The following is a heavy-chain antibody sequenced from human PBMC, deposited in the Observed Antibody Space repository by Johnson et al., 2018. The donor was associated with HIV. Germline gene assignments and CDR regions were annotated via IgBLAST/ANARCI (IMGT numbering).Heavy chain of an antibody. J-gene: IGHJ3*02. Sequence: VQLVESGGGVVRPGGSLRLSCAASGFTFDDFGMTWIRQAPGKGLEWVSLISWDGGSTYYADSVKGRFTISRDNAKNSLSLQMNSLRAEDTAVYYCARDYLVGPTGGYIWGQGTMVTVSS. CDR1: GFTFDDFG. CDR3: ARDYLVGPTGGYI. CDR2: ISWDGGST. D-gene: IGHD1-26*01. V-gene: IGHV3-20*04.